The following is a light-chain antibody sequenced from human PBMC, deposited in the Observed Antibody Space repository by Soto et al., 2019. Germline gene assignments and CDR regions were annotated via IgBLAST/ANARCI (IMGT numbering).Light chain of an antibody. Sequence: DIQMTQSPSTLSASVGDRVTITCRTSQSISSWLAWYQQKPGKAPKLLIYAASSLKSGVPSRFSGSGSGTDFTLTISSLQPEDFATYYCQQANSFPRTFGQGTRLEIK. J-gene: IGKJ5*01. CDR3: QQANSFPRT. CDR2: AAS. V-gene: IGKV1-12*01. CDR1: QSISSW.